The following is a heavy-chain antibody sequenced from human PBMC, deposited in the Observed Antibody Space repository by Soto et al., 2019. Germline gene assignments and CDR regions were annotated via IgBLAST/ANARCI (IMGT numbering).Heavy chain of an antibody. V-gene: IGHV3-9*01. CDR3: EKVSIAVAGEGGFDY. D-gene: IGHD6-19*01. Sequence: EVQLVESGGGLVQPGRSLRLSCAASGFTFDDYAMHWVRQAPGKGLEWVSGISWNSGSIGYADSVKGRFTISRDNAKNSLYLQMNSLRAEDTALYYCEKVSIAVAGEGGFDYWGQGTLVTVSS. CDR2: ISWNSGSI. J-gene: IGHJ4*02. CDR1: GFTFDDYA.